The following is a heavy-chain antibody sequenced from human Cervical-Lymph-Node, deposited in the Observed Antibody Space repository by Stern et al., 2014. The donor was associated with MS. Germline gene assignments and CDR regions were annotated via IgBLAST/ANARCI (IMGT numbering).Heavy chain of an antibody. CDR2: MNPNIGNT. CDR3: ARGLVVSSSLWFDP. CDR1: GYTFINYD. Sequence: QVQLLQPGAEVKKPGASVKVSCKASGYTFINYDINWVRQAPGRGLEWIGWMNPNIGNTGYAQEFQGRVTMTTNTSISTVYMELSSLTSDDTAVYYCARGLVVSSSLWFDPWGQGTLVTVSS. D-gene: IGHD6-6*01. J-gene: IGHJ5*02. V-gene: IGHV1-8*01.